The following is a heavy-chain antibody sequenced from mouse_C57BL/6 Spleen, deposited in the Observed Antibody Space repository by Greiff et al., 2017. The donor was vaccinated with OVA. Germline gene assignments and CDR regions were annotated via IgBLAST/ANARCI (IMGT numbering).Heavy chain of an antibody. CDR1: GFTFSDYY. CDR3: ARAELGWYFDV. J-gene: IGHJ1*03. Sequence: EVMLVESEGGLVQPGSSMKLSCTASGFTFSDYYMAWVRQVPEKGLEWVANINYDGSSTYYLDSLKSRFIISSDNAKNILYLQMSSLKSEDTATYYCARAELGWYFDVWGTGTTVTVSS. V-gene: IGHV5-16*01. D-gene: IGHD4-1*01. CDR2: INYDGSST.